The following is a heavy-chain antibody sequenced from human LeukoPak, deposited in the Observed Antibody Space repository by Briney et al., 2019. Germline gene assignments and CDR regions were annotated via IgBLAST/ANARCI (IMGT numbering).Heavy chain of an antibody. Sequence: SETLSLTCTVSGGSISSYYWSWIRQPAGKGLEWIGRIYTSGSTNYDPSLKSRVTMSVDTSKNQFSLKLSSVTAADTAVYYCAIGYCSSTSCYADAFDIWGQGTMVTVSS. CDR3: AIGYCSSTSCYADAFDI. CDR2: IYTSGST. CDR1: GGSISSYY. V-gene: IGHV4-4*07. D-gene: IGHD2-2*01. J-gene: IGHJ3*02.